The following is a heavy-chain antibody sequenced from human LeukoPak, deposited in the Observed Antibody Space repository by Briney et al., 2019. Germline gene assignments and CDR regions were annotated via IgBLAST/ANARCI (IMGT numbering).Heavy chain of an antibody. CDR1: GFTFGGYG. V-gene: IGHV3-20*04. J-gene: IGHJ4*02. CDR3: ARERPVAGSMYYFDY. D-gene: IGHD6-19*01. Sequence: PGGSLRLSCAASGFTFGGYGMSWVRQAPGKGLEWVSGINWNGGSTGYADSVKGRFTISRDNAKNSLYLQMNSLRAEDTALYYCARERPVAGSMYYFDYWGQGTLVTVSS. CDR2: INWNGGST.